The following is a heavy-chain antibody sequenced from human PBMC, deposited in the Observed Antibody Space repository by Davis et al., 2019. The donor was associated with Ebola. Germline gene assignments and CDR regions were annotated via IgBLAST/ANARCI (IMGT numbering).Heavy chain of an antibody. CDR2: INHSGNT. CDR3: ARGLSGAAAGLDS. D-gene: IGHD6-13*01. Sequence: SETLSLTCAVYGGSFSGYYWSWIRQPPGKGLEWIGEINHSGNTKYNPSLKSRVTISVDTSKNQFSLKLTSVTAADTAVYYCARGLSGAAAGLDSWGQGNLVTVSS. V-gene: IGHV4-34*01. J-gene: IGHJ4*02. CDR1: GGSFSGYY.